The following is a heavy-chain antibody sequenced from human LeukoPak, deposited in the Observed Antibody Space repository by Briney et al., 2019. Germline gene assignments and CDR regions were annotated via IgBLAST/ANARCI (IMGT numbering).Heavy chain of an antibody. CDR1: GFTFSDYY. D-gene: IGHD5-18*01. V-gene: IGHV4-34*08. J-gene: IGHJ6*03. Sequence: GSLRLSCAASGFTFSDYYMSWIRQAPGKGLEWIGEINHSGSTNYNPSLKSRVTISVDTSKNQFSLKLSSVTAADTAVYYCAGGTATPGYSYYYYYYMDVWGKGTTVTVSS. CDR3: AGGTATPGYSYYYYYYMDV. CDR2: INHSGST.